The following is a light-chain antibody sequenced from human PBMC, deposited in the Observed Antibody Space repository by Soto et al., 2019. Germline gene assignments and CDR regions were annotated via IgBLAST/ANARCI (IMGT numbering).Light chain of an antibody. CDR1: SSDIGGYNY. CDR2: DVI. Sequence: QSALTRPRSVSGSPGQSVTISCTGTSSDIGGYNYVSWYQQHPGKAPKLMIYDVIKRPSGVPDRFSGSKSGNTASLTIYGLQAEDEADYYCCSYAGSYTHVFGTGTKVPS. V-gene: IGLV2-11*01. J-gene: IGLJ1*01. CDR3: CSYAGSYTHV.